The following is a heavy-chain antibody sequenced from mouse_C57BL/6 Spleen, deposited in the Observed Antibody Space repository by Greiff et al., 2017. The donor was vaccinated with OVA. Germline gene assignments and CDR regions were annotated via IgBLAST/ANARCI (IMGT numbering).Heavy chain of an antibody. CDR2: INPYNGGT. CDR1: GYTFTDYY. V-gene: IGHV1-19*01. J-gene: IGHJ2*01. Sequence: EVKLQESGPVLVKPGASVKMSCKASGYTFTDYYMNWVKQSHGKSLEWIGVINPYNGGTSYNQKFKGKATLTVDKSSSTAYMELNSLTSEDSAVYYCARWDPFDYWGQGTTLTVSS. D-gene: IGHD4-1*01. CDR3: ARWDPFDY.